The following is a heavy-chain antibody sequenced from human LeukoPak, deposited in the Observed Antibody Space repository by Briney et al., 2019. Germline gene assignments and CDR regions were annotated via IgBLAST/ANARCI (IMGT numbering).Heavy chain of an antibody. CDR3: AKPYYGSGSYYYDAFDI. CDR1: GFTFSSYA. Sequence: QPGGSLRLSCAASGFTFSSYAMSWVRQAPGKGLEWVSAISGSGGSTYYADSVKGRFTISRDNSKNTLYLQMNILRAEDTAVYFCAKPYYGSGSYYYDAFDIWGQGTMVTVSS. D-gene: IGHD3-10*01. CDR2: ISGSGGST. V-gene: IGHV3-23*01. J-gene: IGHJ3*02.